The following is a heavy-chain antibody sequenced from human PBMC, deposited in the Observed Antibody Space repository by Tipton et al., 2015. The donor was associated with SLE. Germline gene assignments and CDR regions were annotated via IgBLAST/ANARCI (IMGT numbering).Heavy chain of an antibody. D-gene: IGHD2-2*03. CDR2: TYYRSKWYN. J-gene: IGHJ6*02. CDR3: ALGDMDSPGMYV. Sequence: GLVKPSQTLSLTCAISGDSVSSNSAAWNWIRQSPSRGLEWLGRTYYRSKWYNDYAVSVKSRITINPDTSKNQFSLQLNSVTPEYTAVCYCALGDMDSPGMYVWGHMCTVTVAS. CDR1: GDSVSSNSAA. V-gene: IGHV6-1*01.